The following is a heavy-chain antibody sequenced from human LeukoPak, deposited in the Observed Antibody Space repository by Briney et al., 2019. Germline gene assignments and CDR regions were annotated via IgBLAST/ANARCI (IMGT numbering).Heavy chain of an antibody. D-gene: IGHD3-22*01. J-gene: IGHJ4*02. CDR3: ARDRRDYDSSGYYLPRVNFGY. CDR2: INPNSGGT. Sequence: ASVKVSCKASGYTFTGYYMHWVRQAPGQGLEWMGWINPNSGGTNYAQKFQGWVTMTRDTSISTAYMELSRLRSDDTAVYYCARDRRDYDSSGYYLPRVNFGYWGQGTLVTVSS. CDR1: GYTFTGYY. V-gene: IGHV1-2*04.